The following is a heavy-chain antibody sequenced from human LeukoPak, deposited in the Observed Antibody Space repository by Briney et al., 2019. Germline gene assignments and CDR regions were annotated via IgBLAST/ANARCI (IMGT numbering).Heavy chain of an antibody. CDR2: ISWNSGSI. V-gene: IGHV3-9*01. J-gene: IGHJ4*02. Sequence: PGGSLRLSCAASGFTFDDYAMHWVRQAPGKGLEWVSGISWNSGSIGYADSVKGRFTISRDNAKNSLYLQMNSLRAEDTAVYYCARDNDYGDYSLDYWGQGTLVTVSS. CDR1: GFTFDDYA. CDR3: ARDNDYGDYSLDY. D-gene: IGHD4-17*01.